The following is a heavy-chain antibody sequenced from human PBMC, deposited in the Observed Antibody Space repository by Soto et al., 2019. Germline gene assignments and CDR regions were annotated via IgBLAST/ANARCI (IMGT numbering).Heavy chain of an antibody. D-gene: IGHD3-22*01. J-gene: IGHJ6*02. V-gene: IGHV4-39*01. CDR2: IFYSGTT. CDR1: GGSISSSGYY. Sequence: SETLSLTCSVSGGSISSSGYYWGWIRQSPGKGLEWIGTIFYSGTTYYNPSLESRITISQDTSNNQFSLKLTSVTAADTAVYYYARHYYDSSGYPAPYYHRMDVWGQGTTVTVSS. CDR3: ARHYYDSSGYPAPYYHRMDV.